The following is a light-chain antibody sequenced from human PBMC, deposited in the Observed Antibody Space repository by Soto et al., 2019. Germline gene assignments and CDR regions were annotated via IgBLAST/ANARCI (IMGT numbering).Light chain of an antibody. CDR3: QQFNDIPLT. CDR1: QDISNH. CDR2: DAS. V-gene: IGKV1-33*01. Sequence: DIQMTQSPSSLSASVGDRVTITCQATQDISNHLNWYQQKPGRAPNLLIYDASNLEMGVPSRFSGSGSGTDFTLPIRGLQPEDLATSYCQQFNDIPLTVGGGTTVDNK. J-gene: IGKJ4*01.